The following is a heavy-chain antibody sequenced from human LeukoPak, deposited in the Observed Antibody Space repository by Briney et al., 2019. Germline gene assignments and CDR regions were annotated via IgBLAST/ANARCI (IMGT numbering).Heavy chain of an antibody. CDR2: IYPGDSES. Sequence: GESLKISCKGSGYSFTSHWIGWVRQMPGKGLEWMGIIYPGDSESRYSPSFQGQVTFSADKSISTAYLQWSSLKASDTAIYYCARHGASFDYWGQGTLLTVSS. J-gene: IGHJ4*02. V-gene: IGHV5-51*01. D-gene: IGHD1-26*01. CDR1: GYSFTSHW. CDR3: ARHGASFDY.